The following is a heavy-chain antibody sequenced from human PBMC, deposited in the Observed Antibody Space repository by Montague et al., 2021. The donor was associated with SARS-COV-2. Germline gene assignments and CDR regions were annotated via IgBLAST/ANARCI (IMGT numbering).Heavy chain of an antibody. Sequence: SLRLSCAASGFTFSNSAMNWVRQAPGKGLEWVSGSSGSDGGTHYADSVKGRFTISRDNSKNVLYLQMNSLGAEDTALYYCAKDSYYYGLGYVMDVWGQGTTVTVSS. CDR3: AKDSYYYGLGYVMDV. V-gene: IGHV3-23*01. CDR1: GFTFSNSA. J-gene: IGHJ6*02. CDR2: SSGSDGGT. D-gene: IGHD3-10*01.